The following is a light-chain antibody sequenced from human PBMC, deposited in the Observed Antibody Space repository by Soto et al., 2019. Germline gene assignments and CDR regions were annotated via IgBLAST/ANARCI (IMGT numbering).Light chain of an antibody. CDR2: YKSDLDK. V-gene: IGLV5-45*03. J-gene: IGLJ3*02. Sequence: QPVLTQPSSLSASPGASASLTCTLRSGINVGTYRIYWYQQKPGSPPQYLLRYKSDLDKQQGSGVSSRFSGSKDASANAGILLISGLQSEDEADYYCMIWHSSAWVFGGGTKLTVL. CDR1: SGINVGTYR. CDR3: MIWHSSAWV.